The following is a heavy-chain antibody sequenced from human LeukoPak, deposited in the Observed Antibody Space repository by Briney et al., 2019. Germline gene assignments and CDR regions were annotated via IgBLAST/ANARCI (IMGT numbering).Heavy chain of an antibody. CDR2: IKKTGSET. CDR1: GVTFSSYW. V-gene: IGHV3-7*01. J-gene: IGHJ4*02. CDR3: AREDGSCSGGNCYSYFDS. Sequence: GGSLRLSCAASGVTFSSYWMSWVRQAPGKGLEWVAYIKKTGSETYYVDSVKGRFTITRDNARNSVFLQMNSLRAEDTAVYYCAREDGSCSGGNCYSYFDSWGQGTLVTVSS. D-gene: IGHD2-15*01.